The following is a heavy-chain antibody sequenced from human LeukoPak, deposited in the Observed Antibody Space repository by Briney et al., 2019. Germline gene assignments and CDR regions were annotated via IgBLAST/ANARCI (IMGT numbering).Heavy chain of an antibody. CDR1: EYIFTGYY. J-gene: IGHJ4*02. CDR3: ARVIYYYYDSLGFNDY. V-gene: IGHV1-2*06. CDR2: INPNNGAT. Sequence: ASVKVSCKASEYIFTGYYMHWVRQAPGQGLEWMGRINPNNGATNYAQKFQGRVTITGGTSISTAYMELSSLRSDDTAVYYCARVIYYYYDSLGFNDYWGQGTLVTVSS. D-gene: IGHD3-22*01.